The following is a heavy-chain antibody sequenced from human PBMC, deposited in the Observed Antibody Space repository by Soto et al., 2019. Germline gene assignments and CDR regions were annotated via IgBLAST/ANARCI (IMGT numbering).Heavy chain of an antibody. CDR3: ARGGYDSSGYYLDY. Sequence: EVQLVESGGGLLQPGGSLRLSCAASGFTFSSYSMNWVRQAPGKGLEWVSYISSSSSTIYYADSVKGRFTISRDNAKNSLYLQMNSLRDEDTAVYYCARGGYDSSGYYLDYWGQGTLVTVSS. CDR2: ISSSSSTI. J-gene: IGHJ4*02. V-gene: IGHV3-48*02. CDR1: GFTFSSYS. D-gene: IGHD3-22*01.